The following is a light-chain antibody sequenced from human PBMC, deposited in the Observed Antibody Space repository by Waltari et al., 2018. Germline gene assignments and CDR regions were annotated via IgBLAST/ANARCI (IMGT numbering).Light chain of an antibody. CDR1: HSLLHSNGYNY. CDR2: LGS. CDR3: MQALQTPYT. Sequence: DVVMTQSPLSLPVTPGKPSSIPCRSSHSLLHSNGYNYLDWYLQKPGQSPQLLIYLGSNRASGVPDRFSGSGSGTDVTLKISRVEAEDVGVYYCMQALQTPYTFGQGT. V-gene: IGKV2-28*01. J-gene: IGKJ2*01.